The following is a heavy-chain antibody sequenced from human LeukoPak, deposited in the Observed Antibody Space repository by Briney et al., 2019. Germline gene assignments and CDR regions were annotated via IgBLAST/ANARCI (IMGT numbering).Heavy chain of an antibody. Sequence: SETLSLTFPISGYSISTSYCRGWLRQPPVKGLDWIGCIYHSGNTYYNRSLKSRVTISVDTSKNQFSLKLNSVTAADTAVYYCARAGYGDSDFDYWGQGTLVTVSS. V-gene: IGHV4-38-2*02. CDR2: IYHSGNT. J-gene: IGHJ4*02. CDR1: GYSISTSYC. D-gene: IGHD4-17*01. CDR3: ARAGYGDSDFDY.